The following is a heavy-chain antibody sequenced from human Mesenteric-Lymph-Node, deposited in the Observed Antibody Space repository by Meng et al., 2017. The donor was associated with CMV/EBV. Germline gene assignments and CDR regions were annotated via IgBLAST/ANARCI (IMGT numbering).Heavy chain of an antibody. CDR2: IYYSGST. Sequence: GSLRLSCTVSGGSISSSSYYWGWIRQPPGKGLEWIGSIYYSGSTYYNLSLKSRVTISVDTSKNQFSLKLSSVTAADTAVYYCARDRQDIVLMVYANHPYYFDYWGQGTLVTVSS. J-gene: IGHJ4*02. CDR3: ARDRQDIVLMVYANHPYYFDY. D-gene: IGHD2-8*01. CDR1: GGSISSSSYY. V-gene: IGHV4-39*07.